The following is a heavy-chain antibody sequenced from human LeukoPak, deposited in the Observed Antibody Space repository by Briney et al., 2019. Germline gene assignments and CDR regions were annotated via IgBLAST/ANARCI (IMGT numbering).Heavy chain of an antibody. CDR3: AKGENYYYDSSTYSPPFDY. CDR2: ISFDGTNK. Sequence: GGSLRLSCAASGFTFSNYDMHWVRQAPGKGLEWVAVISFDGTNKDYGDSVRGRFSISRENSKSTLYLQMNSLRAEDTAVYYCAKGENYYYDSSTYSPPFDYWGLGTLVTVSS. V-gene: IGHV3-30*18. J-gene: IGHJ4*02. D-gene: IGHD3-22*01. CDR1: GFTFSNYD.